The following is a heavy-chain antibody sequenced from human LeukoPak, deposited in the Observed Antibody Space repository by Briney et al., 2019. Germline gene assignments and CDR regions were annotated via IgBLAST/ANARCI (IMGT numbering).Heavy chain of an antibody. CDR3: ARASYDYVWGSYWY. V-gene: IGHV1-18*01. CDR1: GYTFTSYG. CDR2: ISAYNGNT. Sequence: EASVKVSCKASGYTFTSYGISWVRQAPGQGLEWMGWISAYNGNTNYAQKLQGRVTMTTDTSTSTAYMELRSLRSDDTAVYYCARASYDYVWGSYWYWGQGTLVTVSS. J-gene: IGHJ4*02. D-gene: IGHD3-16*01.